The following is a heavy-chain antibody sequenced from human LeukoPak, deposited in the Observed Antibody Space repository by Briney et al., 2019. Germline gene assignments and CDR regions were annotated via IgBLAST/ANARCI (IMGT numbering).Heavy chain of an antibody. CDR1: GGSISSSSYY. CDR3: ARGTGFGELSYNWFDP. J-gene: IGHJ5*02. D-gene: IGHD3-10*01. Sequence: SETLSLTCTVSGGSISSSSYYWGWIRQPPGKGLEWIGSIYYSGSTYYNPSLKSRVTISVDTSKKQFSLKLSSVTAADTAVYYCARGTGFGELSYNWFDPWGQGTLVTVSS. CDR2: IYYSGST. V-gene: IGHV4-39*01.